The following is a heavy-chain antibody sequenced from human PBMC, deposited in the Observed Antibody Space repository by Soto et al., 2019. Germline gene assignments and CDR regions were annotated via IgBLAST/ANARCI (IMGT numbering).Heavy chain of an antibody. CDR1: GFTFSSYA. CDR3: AIGYSYDPFDP. J-gene: IGHJ5*02. CDR2: ISGSGGDT. Sequence: GGSLRLSCAASGFTFSSYAMSWVRQAPGKGLEWVSAISGSGGDTYYADSVKGRFTISRDNSKNTLYLQMNSLRVEDTAVYYCAIGYSYDPFDPWGQGTLVTVSS. D-gene: IGHD5-18*01. V-gene: IGHV3-23*01.